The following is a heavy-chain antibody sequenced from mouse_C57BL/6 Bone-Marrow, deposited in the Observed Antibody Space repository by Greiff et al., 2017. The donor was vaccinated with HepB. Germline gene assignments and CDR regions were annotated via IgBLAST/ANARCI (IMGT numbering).Heavy chain of an antibody. CDR2: ISSGGSYT. Sequence: EVKLVESGGDLVKPGGSLKLSCAASGFTFSSYGMSWVRQTPDKRLEWVATISSGGSYTYYPDSVKGRFTISRDNAKNTLYLQMSSLKSEDTAMYYCARTGDTTVVGYFDYWGQGTTLTVSS. D-gene: IGHD1-1*01. J-gene: IGHJ2*01. CDR1: GFTFSSYG. CDR3: ARTGDTTVVGYFDY. V-gene: IGHV5-6*01.